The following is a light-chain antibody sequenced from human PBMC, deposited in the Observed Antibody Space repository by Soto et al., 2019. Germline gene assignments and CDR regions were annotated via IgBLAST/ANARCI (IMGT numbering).Light chain of an antibody. CDR2: DVN. J-gene: IGLJ1*01. CDR1: SSDVGGYNY. V-gene: IGLV2-14*01. CDR3: ISYTDSSTLV. Sequence: QSALTQPASVSGSPGQSITISCTGTSSDVGGYNYISWYQQHPGKAPKLIIYDVNFRPSGVSNRFSGSKSGNTASLTISGLQAEDEADYYCISYTDSSTLVFGTGTKLTVL.